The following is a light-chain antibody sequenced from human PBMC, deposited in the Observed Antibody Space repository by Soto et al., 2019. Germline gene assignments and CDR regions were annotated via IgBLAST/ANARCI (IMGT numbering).Light chain of an antibody. V-gene: IGKV3-20*01. CDR2: GAL. CDR1: QSVVTSY. CDR3: QQSYRLGLT. J-gene: IGKJ4*01. Sequence: EVVLTQSPGTLSLSPGEGATLSCRASQSVVTSYLAWYQQKYGQSPRLLIYGALYRAPGIPDRFSGSGSGTDFTLSINRLEPEDFATYYCQQSYRLGLTFGGGTTVEIK.